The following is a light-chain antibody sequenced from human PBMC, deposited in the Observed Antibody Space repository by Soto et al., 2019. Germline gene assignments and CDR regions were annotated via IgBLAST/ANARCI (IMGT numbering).Light chain of an antibody. J-gene: IGLJ1*01. CDR3: SSYAGSTNL. Sequence: QSALTQPASVSGSPGQSVTISCTGTSSDVGGYNYVSWYQQHPGKAPKLMIYEVSKRPSGAPDRFSGSKSGNTASLTVSGLQAEDEADYYCSSYAGSTNLFGTGTKVTVL. CDR1: SSDVGGYNY. V-gene: IGLV2-8*01. CDR2: EVS.